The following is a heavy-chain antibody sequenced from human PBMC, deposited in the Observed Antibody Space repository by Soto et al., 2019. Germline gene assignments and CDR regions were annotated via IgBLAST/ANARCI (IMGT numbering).Heavy chain of an antibody. CDR3: ATAYVYDFENSNYYRDAFDI. J-gene: IGHJ3*02. V-gene: IGHV5-51*01. D-gene: IGHD3-22*01. Sequence: PRESRKISCKASGYSFSFYWICWVRQMPGKGLEWMAIMYPDDSDIRYSPSFEAHVTISADKSTSTAFLQSSSLKASDTAMYYCATAYVYDFENSNYYRDAFDIWGQGTLVTVSS. CDR1: GYSFSFYW. CDR2: MYPDDSDI.